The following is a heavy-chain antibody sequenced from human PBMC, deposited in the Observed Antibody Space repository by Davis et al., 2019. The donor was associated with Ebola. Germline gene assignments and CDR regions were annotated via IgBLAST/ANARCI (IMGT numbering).Heavy chain of an antibody. CDR2: LSWNSGTI. V-gene: IGHV3-9*01. CDR1: GFTFDDFA. D-gene: IGHD3-16*01. J-gene: IGHJ6*02. CDR3: GRVIMIPGIGMDV. Sequence: SLKISCVASGFTFDDFAMHWVRQAPGKGLEWVSGLSWNSGTIAYADSVKGRFTISRDNANNSLYLQMNSLRVEDTAVYYCGRVIMIPGIGMDVWGQGTTVTVSS.